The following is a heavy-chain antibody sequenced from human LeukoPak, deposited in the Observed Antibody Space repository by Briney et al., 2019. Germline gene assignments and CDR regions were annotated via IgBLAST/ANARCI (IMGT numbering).Heavy chain of an antibody. J-gene: IGHJ4*02. CDR3: ARGRYGYSYGPDDFDY. Sequence: ASVKVSCKASGYTFTSYAMNWVRQAPGQGLEWMGWINTNTGNPTYAQGFTGRFVFSLDTSVSTAYQQISSLKAEGTAVYYCARGRYGYSYGPDDFDYWGQGTLVTVSS. V-gene: IGHV7-4-1*02. CDR2: INTNTGNP. CDR1: GYTFTSYA. D-gene: IGHD5-18*01.